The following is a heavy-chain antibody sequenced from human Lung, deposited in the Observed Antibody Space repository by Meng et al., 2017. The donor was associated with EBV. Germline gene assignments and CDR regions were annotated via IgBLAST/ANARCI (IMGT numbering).Heavy chain of an antibody. CDR3: ARGRYELIWGLFDP. CDR1: GYTFTGYY. D-gene: IGHD1-1*01. V-gene: IGHV1-2*04. CDR2: INPNTGGT. J-gene: IGHJ5*02. Sequence: QVQLVQSGAEVKKPXXSVKVXCKASGYTFTGYYIHWVRRAPGQGLEWMGWINPNTGGTKYAQKFQGWVTLTRDTSISTAYMELSRLRSDDTAVYYCARGRYELIWGLFDPWGQGTLVTVSS.